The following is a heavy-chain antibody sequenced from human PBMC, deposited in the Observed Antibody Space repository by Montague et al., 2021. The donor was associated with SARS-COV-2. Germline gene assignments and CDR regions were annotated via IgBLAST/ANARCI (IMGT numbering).Heavy chain of an antibody. V-gene: IGHV4-59*01. CDR3: ARGIAIFGAVGRHFDP. J-gene: IGHJ5*02. CDR2: IYHSGST. Sequence: SETLSLTCTVSGGSITSYYWNWIRQPPGKGLECIGYIYHSGSTNYNPSLKSRVTISVDTSKNQFSLKLSSVTAADTAVYYCARGIAIFGAVGRHFDPWGQGTLVTVSS. CDR1: GGSITSYY. D-gene: IGHD3-3*01.